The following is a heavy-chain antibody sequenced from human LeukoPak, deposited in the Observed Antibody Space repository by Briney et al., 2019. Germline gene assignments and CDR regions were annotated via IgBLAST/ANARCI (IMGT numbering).Heavy chain of an antibody. Sequence: GGSLRLSCSASGFTLSNYWIHWVRQAPGKGLVWVSRINTDGSSTNYADSVRGRFTVSRDNSKNTLYLQMNSLRAEDTAVYYCARGHYYDSSGYYYGIYYFDYWGQGTLVTVSS. V-gene: IGHV3-74*01. CDR1: GFTLSNYW. J-gene: IGHJ4*02. D-gene: IGHD3-22*01. CDR2: INTDGSST. CDR3: ARGHYYDSSGYYYGIYYFDY.